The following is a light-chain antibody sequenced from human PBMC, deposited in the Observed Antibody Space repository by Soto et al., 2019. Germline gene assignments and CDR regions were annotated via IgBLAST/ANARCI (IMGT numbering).Light chain of an antibody. CDR3: LSYTSANTRV. CDR2: EVN. J-gene: IGLJ2*01. Sequence: SALTQPASVSASRGPSITISCTGTSSEVGGYKFVSWYQHHPGKAPKLMIYEVNNRPSGVSNRFSGSKSGNTASLTISGLQPEDEADYYCLSYTSANTRVFGGGTNLTVL. CDR1: SSEVGGYKF. V-gene: IGLV2-14*01.